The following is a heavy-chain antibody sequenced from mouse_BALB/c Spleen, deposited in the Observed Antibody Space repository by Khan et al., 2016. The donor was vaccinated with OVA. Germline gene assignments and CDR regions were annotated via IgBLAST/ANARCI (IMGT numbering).Heavy chain of an antibody. V-gene: IGHV3-2*02. CDR1: GYSITSDYA. Sequence: EVQLQESGPGLVKPSQSLSLTCTVTGYSITSDYAWNWIRQFPGNKLEWMGYISYSGSTSYTPSLKSRISITRDTSKNPFLLQLKSATAEDTATYCCTGGRSYWGQGTLVTVSA. CDR3: TGGRSY. J-gene: IGHJ3*01. CDR2: ISYSGST. D-gene: IGHD3-3*01.